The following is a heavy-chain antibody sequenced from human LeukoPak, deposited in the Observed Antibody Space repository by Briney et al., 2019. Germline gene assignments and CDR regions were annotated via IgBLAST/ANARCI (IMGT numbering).Heavy chain of an antibody. CDR3: ARDRAWNYFDY. V-gene: IGHV3-53*01. CDR2: TYTGGNS. J-gene: IGHJ4*02. D-gene: IGHD3-3*01. Sequence: GSLELSCAASGFTVSSIHMVWGRPAPGEGLEWVSVTYTGGNSYYADSVKGRFIISRDISKNTLYLQMNSLRAEDSAVYYCARDRAWNYFDYWGQGTLVTVSS. CDR1: GFTVSSIH.